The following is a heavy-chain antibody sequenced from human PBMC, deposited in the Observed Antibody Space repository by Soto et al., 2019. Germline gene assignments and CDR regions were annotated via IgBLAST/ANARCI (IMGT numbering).Heavy chain of an antibody. J-gene: IGHJ3*02. CDR3: ARDRGITMIGVAHDGAFDI. D-gene: IGHD3-22*01. CDR2: IWYDGSNK. CDR1: GFTFSSYG. V-gene: IGHV3-33*01. Sequence: QVQLVESGGGVVQPGRSLRLSCAASGFTFSSYGMHWVRQAPGKGLEWVAVIWYDGSNKYYADSVKGRFTISRDNSKNTLYLQMNSLRAEDTAVNYCARDRGITMIGVAHDGAFDIWGQGTMVTVSS.